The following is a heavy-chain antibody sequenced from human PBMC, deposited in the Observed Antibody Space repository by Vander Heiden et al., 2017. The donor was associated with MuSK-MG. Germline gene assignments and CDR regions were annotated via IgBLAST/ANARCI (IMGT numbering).Heavy chain of an antibody. V-gene: IGHV4-38-2*02. Sequence: QVQLQESGPGLVKPSETLSLTCTVSGYSISSGYYWGWIRQPPGKGLEWIGSIYHSGSTYYNPSRKSRVTISVDTSKNQFSLKLSSVTAADTAVYYCAREDSGGVAGDAFDIWGQGTMITVSS. CDR1: GYSISSGYY. J-gene: IGHJ3*02. CDR2: IYHSGST. CDR3: AREDSGGVAGDAFDI. D-gene: IGHD2-15*01.